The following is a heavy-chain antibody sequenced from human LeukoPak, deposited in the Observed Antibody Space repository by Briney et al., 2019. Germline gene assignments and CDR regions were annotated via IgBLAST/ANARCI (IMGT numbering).Heavy chain of an antibody. Sequence: ASVKVSCKASGYTFTGYYMHWVRQAPGQGLEWMGWINPNSGGTNYAQKFQGRVTMTRDTSISTAYMELSRLRSDDTAVYYCARVWSSSRYGNFDYWGQGTLVTVSS. D-gene: IGHD6-13*01. V-gene: IGHV1-2*02. CDR1: GYTFTGYY. J-gene: IGHJ4*02. CDR2: INPNSGGT. CDR3: ARVWSSSRYGNFDY.